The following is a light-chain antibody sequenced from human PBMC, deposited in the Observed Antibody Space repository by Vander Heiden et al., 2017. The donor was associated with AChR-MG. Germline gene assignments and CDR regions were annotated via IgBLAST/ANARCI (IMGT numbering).Light chain of an antibody. CDR3: QQYYSFPLT. V-gene: IGKV1D-8*01. Sequence: VIWMTQSPSLLSASTGDRVTLSCRRSQGISSYLAWYQQKPGKAPELLIYAASTLQSGVPSRFSGSGSGTDFTLTISCLQSEDFATYYCQQYYSFPLTFGQGTRLEIK. CDR2: AAS. CDR1: QGISSY. J-gene: IGKJ5*01.